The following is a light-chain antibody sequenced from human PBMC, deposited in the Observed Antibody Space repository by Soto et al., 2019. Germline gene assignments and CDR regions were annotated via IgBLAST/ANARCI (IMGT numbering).Light chain of an antibody. CDR1: QSINTIY. CDR3: QQYGSLRWT. J-gene: IGKJ1*01. Sequence: EIVLTQSPGTLSLSPGERATHSCRASQSINTIYLAWYQQKPGQAPKLLIHGASNRATDIPDRFSGSGSGTDFTLTISRLEPEDFAVYYCQQYGSLRWTFGQGTKVDIK. V-gene: IGKV3-20*01. CDR2: GAS.